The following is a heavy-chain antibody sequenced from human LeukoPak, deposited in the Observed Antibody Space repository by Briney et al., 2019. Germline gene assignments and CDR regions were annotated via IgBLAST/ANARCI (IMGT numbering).Heavy chain of an antibody. D-gene: IGHD3-10*01. CDR3: ARDALDTTVRGTLPRGFDP. V-gene: IGHV4-31*03. Sequence: SETLSLTCTVSGGSISSGGFYWSCIRQHPGKGLEWVGYIHYSGISYSNPSLRSRITLSVDTSKNQFSLKLTSVTAADTAVYYCARDALDTTVRGTLPRGFDPWGQGTLVNVSS. CDR1: GGSISSGGFY. J-gene: IGHJ5*02. CDR2: IHYSGIS.